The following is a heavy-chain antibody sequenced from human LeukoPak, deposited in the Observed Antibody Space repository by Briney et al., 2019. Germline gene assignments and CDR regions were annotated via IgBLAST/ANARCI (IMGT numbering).Heavy chain of an antibody. J-gene: IGHJ4*02. V-gene: IGHV3-21*01. D-gene: IGHD3-10*01. CDR1: GFTFSSHL. Sequence: GGSLRLSCAASGFTFSSHLMHWVRQAPGKGLEWVSSISSSSSYIYYADSVKGRFTISRDNAKNSLYLQMNSLRAEDTAVYYCAREVLLWFGEPHFDYWGQGTLVTVSS. CDR3: AREVLLWFGEPHFDY. CDR2: ISSSSSYI.